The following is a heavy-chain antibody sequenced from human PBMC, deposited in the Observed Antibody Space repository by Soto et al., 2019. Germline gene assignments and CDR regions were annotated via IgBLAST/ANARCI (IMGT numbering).Heavy chain of an antibody. V-gene: IGHV1-2*02. CDR2: INPKSGDT. CDR1: GYSFSDYY. Sequence: QVQLVQSGAELKKPGASVKVSCKASGYSFSDYYVHWVRQAPGQGLEWMGWINPKSGDTRFAQKXQVRVAMPRXTXTXTXXMELSGLTSDDTAVYYCARVKVVGVTGTWDYGMDVWGQGTTVT. J-gene: IGHJ6*02. D-gene: IGHD1-20*01. CDR3: ARVKVVGVTGTWDYGMDV.